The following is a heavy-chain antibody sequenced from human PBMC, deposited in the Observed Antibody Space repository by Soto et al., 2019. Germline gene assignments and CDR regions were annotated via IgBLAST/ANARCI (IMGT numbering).Heavy chain of an antibody. CDR1: GDSVSSNSAA. Sequence: SQTLSLTCAISGDSVSSNSAAWNWIRQSPSRGLEWLGRTYYRSKWYNDYAVSVKSRITINPDTSKNQFSLQLNSVTPEDTAVYYCARGITIFGVVPSYGMDVWGQGTTVTVSS. D-gene: IGHD3-3*01. CDR3: ARGITIFGVVPSYGMDV. CDR2: TYYRSKWYN. V-gene: IGHV6-1*01. J-gene: IGHJ6*02.